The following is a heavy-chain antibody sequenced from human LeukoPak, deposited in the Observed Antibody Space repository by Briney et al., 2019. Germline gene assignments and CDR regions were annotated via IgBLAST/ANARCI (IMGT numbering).Heavy chain of an antibody. CDR1: EYIFTGYY. CDR2: INANTGGT. V-gene: IGHV1-2*02. J-gene: IGHJ4*02. D-gene: IGHD6-19*01. CDR3: ARDMERSSGFE. Sequence: VASVKVSCKASEYIFTGYYMHWVRQAPGQGLEWMGWINANTGGTNYAQKFQGRVAMTRDTSISTAYMELSGLKSDDTAVYYCARDMERSSGFEWGQGTLVTVSS.